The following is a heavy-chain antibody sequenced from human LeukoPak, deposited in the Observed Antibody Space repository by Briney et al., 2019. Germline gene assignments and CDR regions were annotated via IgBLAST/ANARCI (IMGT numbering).Heavy chain of an antibody. Sequence: GGSLRLSCAASGFTFSSYSMNWVRQAPGKGLEWVSSISSSSYIYYADSVKGRFTISRDNSKNTLYLQMNSLRAEDTAIYYCAKERGGEFDYWGQGTLVTVSS. CDR1: GFTFSSYS. V-gene: IGHV3-21*04. CDR2: ISSSSYI. D-gene: IGHD3-16*01. J-gene: IGHJ4*02. CDR3: AKERGGEFDY.